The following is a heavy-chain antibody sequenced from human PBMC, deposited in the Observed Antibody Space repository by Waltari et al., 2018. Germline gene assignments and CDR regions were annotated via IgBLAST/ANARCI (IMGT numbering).Heavy chain of an antibody. Sequence: QVQLQESGPGLVKPSETLSLTCTVSGGSISSYYWSWIRQPPGKGLEWIGYIYYSGSTNYNPALKSRVTISVDTSKNQFSLKLSSVTAADTAVYYCARGEGRCSGGSCYSMAPDYWGQGTLVTVSS. CDR3: ARGEGRCSGGSCYSMAPDY. CDR1: GGSISSYY. CDR2: IYYSGST. J-gene: IGHJ4*02. D-gene: IGHD2-15*01. V-gene: IGHV4-59*01.